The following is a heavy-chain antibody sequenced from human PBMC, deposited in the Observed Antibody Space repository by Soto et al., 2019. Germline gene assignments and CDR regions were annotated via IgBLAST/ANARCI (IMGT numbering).Heavy chain of an antibody. CDR2: IIPIFGTA. Sequence: SVKVSCKASGGTFSSYAISWVRQAPGQGLEWMGGIIPIFGTANYAQKFQGRVTITADESTSTAYMELSSLRSEDTAVYYCARDRGGLKCIRYFACFLDYWGQGTLVTVSS. V-gene: IGHV1-69*13. CDR3: ARDRGGLKCIRYFACFLDY. D-gene: IGHD3-9*01. CDR1: GGTFSSYA. J-gene: IGHJ4*02.